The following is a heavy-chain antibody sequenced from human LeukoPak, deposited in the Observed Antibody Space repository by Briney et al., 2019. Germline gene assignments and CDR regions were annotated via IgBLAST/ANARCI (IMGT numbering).Heavy chain of an antibody. CDR2: IIPILGIA. D-gene: IGHD6-19*01. CDR1: GYTFTSYG. CDR3: ARVGTGSGWYPEYFQH. V-gene: IGHV1-69*04. Sequence: GASVKVSCKASGYTFTSYGISWVRQAPGQGLEWMGRIIPILGIANYAQKFQGRVTITADKSTSTAYMELSSLRSEDTAVYYCARVGTGSGWYPEYFQHWGQGTLVTVSS. J-gene: IGHJ1*01.